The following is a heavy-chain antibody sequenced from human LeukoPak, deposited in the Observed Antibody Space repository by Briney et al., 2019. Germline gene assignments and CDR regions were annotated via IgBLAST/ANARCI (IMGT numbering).Heavy chain of an antibody. CDR3: ARDRGYSYGNLAFDI. D-gene: IGHD5-18*01. CDR1: GGSISSYY. Sequence: SETLSLTCTVSGGSISSYYWSWIRQPRGKGLEWIGYIYYSGSTNYNPSLKSRVTISVDTSKNQFSLKLSSVTAADTAVYYCARDRGYSYGNLAFDIWGQGTMVTVSS. CDR2: IYYSGST. V-gene: IGHV4-59*01. J-gene: IGHJ3*02.